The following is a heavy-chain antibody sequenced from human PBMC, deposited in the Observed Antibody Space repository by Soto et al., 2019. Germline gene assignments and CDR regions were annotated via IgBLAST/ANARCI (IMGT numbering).Heavy chain of an antibody. J-gene: IGHJ6*03. D-gene: IGHD2-15*01. CDR2: IQSGGST. Sequence: EVQLVESGGDLVQPGGFLRLSCAASGFTVSSHYINWVRQAPGKGLEWVSLIQSGGSTFYADSVKGRFTISRDNSKNTLFLKMNGLRVDDTAMYYCSRDEVYCSGGSCYGVAMDVWGRWTTVTVSS. V-gene: IGHV3-66*01. CDR3: SRDEVYCSGGSCYGVAMDV. CDR1: GFTVSSHY.